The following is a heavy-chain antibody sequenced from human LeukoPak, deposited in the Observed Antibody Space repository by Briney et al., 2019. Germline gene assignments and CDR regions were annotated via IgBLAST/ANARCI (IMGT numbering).Heavy chain of an antibody. CDR2: IRSSGSPI. J-gene: IGHJ4*02. V-gene: IGHV3-48*02. CDR3: VRDPDALDF. CDR1: GCTFSSYS. Sequence: GGSLRLSCAASGCTFSSYSMNWVRQAQGKGLEWVSYIRSSGSPICYADSVRGRFTISRDNAKNSLYLQMNSLRDEDTAVYYCVRDPDALDFWGQGTPVTVPS.